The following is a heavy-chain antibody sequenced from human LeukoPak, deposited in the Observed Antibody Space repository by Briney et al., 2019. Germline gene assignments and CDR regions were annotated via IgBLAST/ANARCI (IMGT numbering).Heavy chain of an antibody. J-gene: IGHJ4*02. D-gene: IGHD4-17*01. CDR1: GLTFSDYY. CDR3: ASTYTVTRVDY. CDR2: ISSSGSTI. Sequence: GGSLRLSCAASGLTFSDYYMSWIRQAPGKGLEWVSYISSSGSTIYYADSVKGRFTISRDNAKNSLYLQMNSLRAEDTAVYYCASTYTVTRVDYWGQGTLVTVSS. V-gene: IGHV3-11*01.